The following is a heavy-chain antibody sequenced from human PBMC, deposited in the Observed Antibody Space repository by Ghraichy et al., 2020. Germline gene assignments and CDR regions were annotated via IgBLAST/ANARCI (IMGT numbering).Heavy chain of an antibody. Sequence: SETLSLTCSVSGGSISSSSYYWGWIRQPPGKGLEWIGSISYSGSTYYNPSLQSRVTISVDTSKNQFSLKLSSVTAADTAVYYCARDPDPYHDAFDIWGQGTMVTVSS. V-gene: IGHV4-39*02. CDR2: ISYSGST. CDR1: GGSISSSSYY. D-gene: IGHD3-16*01. CDR3: ARDPDPYHDAFDI. J-gene: IGHJ3*02.